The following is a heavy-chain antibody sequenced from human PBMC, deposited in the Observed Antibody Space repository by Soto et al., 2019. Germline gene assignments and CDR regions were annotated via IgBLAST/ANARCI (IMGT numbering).Heavy chain of an antibody. V-gene: IGHV3-7*01. Sequence: EVQLVESGGGLVQPGGSLRLSCATSGFTFSSDWMSWVRQAPGKGLEWVATIKQDGSEKHYVDSVEGRFTISRDNAKDSLSLQMNSLRAEDTTIYYCALGCCRPSCPYYFDYWGQETLVTVSS. CDR1: GFTFSSDW. CDR3: ALGCCRPSCPYYFDY. D-gene: IGHD2-2*01. CDR2: IKQDGSEK. J-gene: IGHJ4*02.